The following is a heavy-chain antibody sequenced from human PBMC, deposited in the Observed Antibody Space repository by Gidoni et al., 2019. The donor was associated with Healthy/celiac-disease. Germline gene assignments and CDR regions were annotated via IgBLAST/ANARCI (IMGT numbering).Heavy chain of an antibody. CDR1: GFTFSSYA. D-gene: IGHD2-2*01. V-gene: IGHV3-23*01. CDR3: VLPATAGTIYYYYYMDV. CDR2: ISGSGGST. J-gene: IGHJ6*03. Sequence: EVQLLESGGGLVQPGGSLSLSCAASGFTFSSYAMSWVRQAPGKGLEWVSAISGSGGSTYYAESVKGRFTISRDNSKNTLYLQMNSLRAEDTAVYYCVLPATAGTIYYYYYMDVWGKGTTVTVSS.